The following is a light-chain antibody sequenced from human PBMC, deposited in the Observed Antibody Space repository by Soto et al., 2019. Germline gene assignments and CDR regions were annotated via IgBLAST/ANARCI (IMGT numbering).Light chain of an antibody. CDR1: QSINKAY. Sequence: SMLTPSAGSLSLSPGDIATLSCRASQSINKAYLVWYQVKPGQAPRLLIYGASSRATGIPDRFSGSGSGTDFTLTISRLEAEDFARYYCQQAASSWWTFGQGTKVDNK. CDR3: QQAASSWWT. CDR2: GAS. J-gene: IGKJ1*01. V-gene: IGKV3-20*01.